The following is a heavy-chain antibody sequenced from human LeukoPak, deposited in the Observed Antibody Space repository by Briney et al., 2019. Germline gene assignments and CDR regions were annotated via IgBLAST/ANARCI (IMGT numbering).Heavy chain of an antibody. CDR2: ISYDGSNK. Sequence: PGRSLRLSCAASGFTFSSYAMHWVRQAPGKGLEWVAVISYDGSNKYYADSVKGRFTISRDNSKNTLYLQMNSLRAEDTAVYYCARPRLRSSRTGDAFDIWGQGTMVTVSS. CDR1: GFTFSSYA. V-gene: IGHV3-30-3*01. D-gene: IGHD6-13*01. CDR3: ARPRLRSSRTGDAFDI. J-gene: IGHJ3*02.